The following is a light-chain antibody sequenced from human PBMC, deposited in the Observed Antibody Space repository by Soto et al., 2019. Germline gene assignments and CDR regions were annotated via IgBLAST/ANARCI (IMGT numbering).Light chain of an antibody. Sequence: QSVLTQPPSGSAAPGQKVTISCSGSSSNIGNNYVSWYQQLPGTAPKLLIYDNNKRPSGIPDRFSGSKSGTSATLGITGLQTGDEADYYFGTWDSSLSAYVFGTGTKLTVL. CDR2: DNN. J-gene: IGLJ1*01. CDR1: SSNIGNNY. V-gene: IGLV1-51*01. CDR3: GTWDSSLSAYV.